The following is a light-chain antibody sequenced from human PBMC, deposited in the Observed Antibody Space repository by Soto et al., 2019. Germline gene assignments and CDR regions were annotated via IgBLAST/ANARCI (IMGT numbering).Light chain of an antibody. V-gene: IGKV1-12*01. J-gene: IGKJ1*01. CDR2: SAS. Sequence: IQITPYPSSDAASVVGRVTINGRASQAISSWLAWYQQKPGRAPKLLIHSASSLESGVPSRFSGSGSGTDFTLTISSLQPEDFATYYCQQSYSTPWTFGQGTKVDIK. CDR1: QAISSW. CDR3: QQSYSTPWT.